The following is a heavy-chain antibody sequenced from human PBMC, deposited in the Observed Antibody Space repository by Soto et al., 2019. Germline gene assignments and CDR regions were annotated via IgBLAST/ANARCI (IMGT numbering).Heavy chain of an antibody. D-gene: IGHD3-3*01. Sequence: QVQLQESGPGLVKPSETLSLTCTVSGGSISSDFWSWIRQPPGKGLEWIGYISISGNTDYSPSLKRPAPISADTSRIPFSLKLRSVNPADTAVYFCARGREDFHAGSGPRWMWLAPWGQGTLVTVSS. CDR1: GGSISSDF. J-gene: IGHJ5*02. CDR2: ISISGNT. V-gene: IGHV4-59*01. CDR3: ARGREDFHAGSGPRWMWLAP.